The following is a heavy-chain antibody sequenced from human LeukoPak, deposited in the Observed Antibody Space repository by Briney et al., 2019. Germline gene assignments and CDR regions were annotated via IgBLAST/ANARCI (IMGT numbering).Heavy chain of an antibody. CDR1: GGSISSYY. CDR3: ARVSGWFDP. J-gene: IGHJ5*02. Sequence: SETLSLTCTVSGGSISSYYWSWIRQPPGKGLEWIGYIYYSGSTNYNPSLKSRVTISVDTSKNQFSLKLSSVTAADTAVYYCARVSGWFDPWGQGTLVTVSS. CDR2: IYYSGST. V-gene: IGHV4-59*12.